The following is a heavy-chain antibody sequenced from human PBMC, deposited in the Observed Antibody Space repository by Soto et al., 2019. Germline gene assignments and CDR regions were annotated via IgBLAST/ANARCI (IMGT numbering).Heavy chain of an antibody. V-gene: IGHV5-51*01. Sequence: GESLKISCKGSGYSFLTYWIGWVRQMPGKGLELMVVIYTGDSDTRYSQSFQGQVTISAYKSFITAYLQWSSLKASDTAIYYCARHAGIGVPGPHXWGQGTLVTVSX. CDR2: IYTGDSDT. CDR1: GYSFLTYW. J-gene: IGHJ4*02. D-gene: IGHD6-19*01. CDR3: ARHAGIGVPGPHX.